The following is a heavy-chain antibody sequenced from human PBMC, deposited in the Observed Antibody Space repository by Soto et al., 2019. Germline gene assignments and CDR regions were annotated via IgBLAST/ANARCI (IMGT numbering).Heavy chain of an antibody. D-gene: IGHD3-22*01. CDR1: GYTFTSYA. CDR2: INAGNGNT. V-gene: IGHV1-3*01. Sequence: ASVKVSCKASGYTFTSYAMHWVRQAPGQRLEWMGWINAGNGNTKYSQKFQGRVTITRDTSASTAYMELSSLRSEDTAVYYCARARGRYSGYDTYYYDSSGYYRFDYWG. CDR3: ARARGRYSGYDTYYYDSSGYYRFDY. J-gene: IGHJ4*01.